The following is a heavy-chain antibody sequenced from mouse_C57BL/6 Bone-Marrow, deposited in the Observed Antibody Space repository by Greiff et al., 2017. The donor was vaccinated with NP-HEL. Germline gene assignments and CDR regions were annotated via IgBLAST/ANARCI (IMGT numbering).Heavy chain of an antibody. CDR3: ARDDGYSDY. J-gene: IGHJ2*01. V-gene: IGHV1-69*01. D-gene: IGHD2-3*01. Sequence: QVQLQPPGAELVMPGASVQLSCTASGYTFTSYWLHWVKQRPGQGLEWIGEIDPSDSYTNYNQKFKGTSTLTVDKSSSTVYMQLSSLTAEDSAVYYCARDDGYSDYWGQGTTLTVSS. CDR1: GYTFTSYW. CDR2: IDPSDSYT.